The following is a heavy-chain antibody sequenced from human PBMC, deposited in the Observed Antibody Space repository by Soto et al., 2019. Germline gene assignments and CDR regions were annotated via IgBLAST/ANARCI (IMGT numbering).Heavy chain of an antibody. CDR2: IFYTGTT. J-gene: IGHJ5*02. CDR1: GGSITSYY. Sequence: SETLSLTCTVSGGSITSYYWTWIRQPPGKGLEWIGFIFYTGTTNSNPSLKSRFTMSLDTSNNQFSLKLNFVTAADTAVYYCATLTGNNWLDPWGQGTLVTVSS. V-gene: IGHV4-59*08. D-gene: IGHD7-27*01. CDR3: ATLTGNNWLDP.